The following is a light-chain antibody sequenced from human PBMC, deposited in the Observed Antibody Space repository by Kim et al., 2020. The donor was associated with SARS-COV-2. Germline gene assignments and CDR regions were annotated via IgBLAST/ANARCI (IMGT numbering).Light chain of an antibody. CDR3: QQVGDSPPWT. J-gene: IGKJ1*01. CDR2: TAS. CDR1: EGISGY. Sequence: SVGDRCTITCRASEGISGYLTWEQQKTGKGPKLLIYTASTLQSGVPSRVSGSGSGADFTLTNSSLEPEDFATYYRQQVGDSPPWTFGQRTKVEIK. V-gene: IGKV1-9*01.